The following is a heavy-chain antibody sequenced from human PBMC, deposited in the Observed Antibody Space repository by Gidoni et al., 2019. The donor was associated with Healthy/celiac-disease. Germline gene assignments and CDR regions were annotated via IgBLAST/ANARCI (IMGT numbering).Heavy chain of an antibody. Sequence: QVQLVESGGGVVQPGRSLRLSCAASGFTFRRYAMHWVRQAPGKGLEWVAVISYDGSNKYYADSVKGRFTISRDNSKNTLYLQMNSLRAEDTAVYYCARDFAQLLYVGMYNWFDPWGQGTLVTVSS. D-gene: IGHD2-2*02. CDR2: ISYDGSNK. CDR3: ARDFAQLLYVGMYNWFDP. J-gene: IGHJ5*02. V-gene: IGHV3-30-3*01. CDR1: GFTFRRYA.